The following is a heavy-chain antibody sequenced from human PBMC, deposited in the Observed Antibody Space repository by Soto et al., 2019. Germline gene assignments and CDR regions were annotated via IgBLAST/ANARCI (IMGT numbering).Heavy chain of an antibody. D-gene: IGHD3-3*01. CDR3: ARAARFYDFWRGYSTDFDY. J-gene: IGHJ4*02. CDR1: GYTFTSYD. Sequence: ASVKVSCKASGYTFTSYDINWVRQATGQGLEWMGWMNPNSGNTVYAQKFQVRVTMTRNTSISTTAMYLSSLRSEDTAVYYCARAARFYDFWRGYSTDFDYWGQGTLVTVSS. CDR2: MNPNSGNT. V-gene: IGHV1-8*01.